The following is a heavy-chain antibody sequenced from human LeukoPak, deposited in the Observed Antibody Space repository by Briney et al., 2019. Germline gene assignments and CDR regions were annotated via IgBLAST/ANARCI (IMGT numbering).Heavy chain of an antibody. CDR1: GGTFSTHG. Sequence: SVKVSCKASGGTFSTHGISWVRQAPGQGLEWMGRIIPIFGTTNYAQNFQGRVTITADKSTSTVHMDLSSLRSEDTAVYYCARGFGADYYYYMDVWDEGTTVIVSS. V-gene: IGHV1-69*06. CDR2: IIPIFGTT. CDR3: ARGFGADYYYYMDV. D-gene: IGHD3-16*01. J-gene: IGHJ6*03.